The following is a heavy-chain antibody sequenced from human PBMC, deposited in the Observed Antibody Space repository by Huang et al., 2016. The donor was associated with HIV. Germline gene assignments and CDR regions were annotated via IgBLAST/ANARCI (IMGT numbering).Heavy chain of an antibody. CDR2: INHSGNT. Sequence: QVQLEQWGAGLLKASETLSLTCAVYGGSFSGYYWNWLRQAPGKGLGWVGEINHSGNTNYNPSRKGRVNMAVDTSKSQFSLYLTSLSAADTGTYFCARRYNSRRDYWGRGTLVTVHS. CDR3: ARRYNSRRDY. J-gene: IGHJ4*02. CDR1: GGSFSGYY. V-gene: IGHV4-34*02. D-gene: IGHD3-22*01.